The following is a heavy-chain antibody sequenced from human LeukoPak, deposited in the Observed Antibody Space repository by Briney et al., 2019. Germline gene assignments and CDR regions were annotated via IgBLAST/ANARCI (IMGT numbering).Heavy chain of an antibody. CDR1: GGSISSNTYY. CDR2: IYYSGSS. CDR3: ARRGGSYRTFDY. V-gene: IGHV4-39*07. D-gene: IGHD1-26*01. J-gene: IGHJ4*02. Sequence: PSETLSLTCTVSGGSISSNTYYWGWIRQPPGKGLEWIGNIYYSGSSYYNSSLKSRVTISVDTSKNQFSLKLSSVTAADTAVYYCARRGGSYRTFDYWGQGTLVTVSS.